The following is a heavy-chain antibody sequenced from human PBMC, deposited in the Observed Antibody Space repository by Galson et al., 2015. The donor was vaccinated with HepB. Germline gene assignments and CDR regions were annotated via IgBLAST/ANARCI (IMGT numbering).Heavy chain of an antibody. V-gene: IGHV1-2*02. CDR3: ASGGPTYCIYRTCYQPNLDY. CDR1: GYTFTGYY. Sequence: SVTVSCKASGYTFTGYYVHWVRQAPGQGLEWLGWINPNGGDTNYPQKFQGRVTMTRDTSISTAYMELSRLTSDDTAVYYCASGGPTYCIYRTCYQPNLDYWGRGTLVTVSS. D-gene: IGHD2-15*01. J-gene: IGHJ4*02. CDR2: INPNGGDT.